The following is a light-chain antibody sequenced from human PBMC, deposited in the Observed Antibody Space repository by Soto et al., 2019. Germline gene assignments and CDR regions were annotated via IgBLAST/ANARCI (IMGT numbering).Light chain of an antibody. J-gene: IGLJ2*01. CDR2: LNSDGSH. V-gene: IGLV4-69*02. CDR1: SGHSNFA. CDR3: QAWVTGIQV. Sequence: QLVLTQSPSASASLGGSVNLTCTLSSGHSNFAIAWHQQQPEKGPRFLMKLNSDGSHSKGDGIPDRFSGSSSGAERYLTISSLQSEDEADYYCQAWVTGIQVFGGGTQLTVL.